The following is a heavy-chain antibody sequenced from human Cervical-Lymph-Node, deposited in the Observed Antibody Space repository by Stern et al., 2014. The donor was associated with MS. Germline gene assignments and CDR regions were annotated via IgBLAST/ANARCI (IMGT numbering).Heavy chain of an antibody. D-gene: IGHD4-17*01. CDR1: GYTLSALS. Sequence: VPLVESGAEVKKPGASVKVSCKASGYTLSALSMHWVRQAPGRGLEWLGGFDPEEGGTIYAQKFQGRVTMTEDTSTDTAYMELSSLRSEDTAVYYCAAQNTVTNYYYYGMDVWGQGTTVTVSS. J-gene: IGHJ6*02. CDR2: FDPEEGGT. V-gene: IGHV1-24*01. CDR3: AAQNTVTNYYYYGMDV.